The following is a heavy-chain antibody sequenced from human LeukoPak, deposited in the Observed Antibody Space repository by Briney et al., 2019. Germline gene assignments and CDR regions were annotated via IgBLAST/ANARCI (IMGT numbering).Heavy chain of an antibody. D-gene: IGHD6-13*01. Sequence: SQTLSLTCTVSGGSISSGSYYWSWIRQPAGQGLEWIGRIYTSGSTNYNPSLKSRLTISVDTSKNQFSLKLSSVTAADTAVYYCARDRRISSIAAAGSFDCWGQGTLVTVSS. CDR1: GGSISSGSYY. J-gene: IGHJ4*02. V-gene: IGHV4-61*02. CDR3: ARDRRISSIAAAGSFDC. CDR2: IYTSGST.